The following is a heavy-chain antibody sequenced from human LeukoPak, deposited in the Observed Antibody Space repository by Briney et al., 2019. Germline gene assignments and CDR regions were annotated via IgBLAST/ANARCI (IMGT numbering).Heavy chain of an antibody. J-gene: IGHJ4*02. D-gene: IGHD1-26*01. CDR1: GFTFSTYA. Sequence: GGSLRLSCAASGFTFSTYAMTWVRQAPGKGLEWVPAISGGGGDTSYADSVKGRFTISRDNSKNTVYLQMNSLRAEDTAVYYCAKDGVYSGSYYEDYWGQGTLVTVSS. V-gene: IGHV3-23*01. CDR3: AKDGVYSGSYYEDY. CDR2: ISGGGGDT.